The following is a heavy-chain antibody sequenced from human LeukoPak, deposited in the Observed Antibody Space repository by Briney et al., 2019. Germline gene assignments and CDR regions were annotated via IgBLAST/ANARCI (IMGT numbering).Heavy chain of an antibody. CDR2: IYNSGTIYYSGST. J-gene: IGHJ3*01. V-gene: IGHV4-59*08. Sequence: SETLSLTCTVYGGSMSSNYWSWIRQPPGKGLEWIGYIYNSGTIYYSGSTNYNPSLLSRVTISVDTSKNQFSLKLRSVTAADTAVYYCARPFSGSYSDAFDLWGQGTMVTVSS. CDR3: ARPFSGSYSDAFDL. D-gene: IGHD1-26*01. CDR1: GGSMSSNY.